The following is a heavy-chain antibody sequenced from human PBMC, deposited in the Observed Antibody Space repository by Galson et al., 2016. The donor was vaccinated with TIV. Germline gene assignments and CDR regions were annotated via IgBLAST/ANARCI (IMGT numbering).Heavy chain of an antibody. CDR3: ARLNGDTAYYFYIDV. J-gene: IGHJ6*03. CDR2: INWTGGGT. D-gene: IGHD3-10*01. V-gene: IGHV3-20*04. CDR1: GFTFDDHG. Sequence: SLRLSCAASGFTFDDHGMSWVRQPPGKGLEWVSGINWTGGGTAYADSVKGRFTISRDNTKNSLYLQMNSLRVEDTALYFCARLNGDTAYYFYIDVWGKGTTVTVS.